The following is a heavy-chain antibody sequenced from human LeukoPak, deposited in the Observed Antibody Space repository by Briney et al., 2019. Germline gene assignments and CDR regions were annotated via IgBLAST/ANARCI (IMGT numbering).Heavy chain of an antibody. CDR1: GYTFTSYA. CDR3: ARDETMEQWPYGMDV. J-gene: IGHJ6*02. CDR2: IIPIFGTA. Sequence: SVKVSCKASGYTFTSYAISWVRQAPGQGLEWMGGIIPIFGTANYAQKFQGRVTITADESTSTAYMELSSLRSEDTAVYYCARDETMEQWPYGMDVWGQGTTVTVSS. D-gene: IGHD6-19*01. V-gene: IGHV1-69*13.